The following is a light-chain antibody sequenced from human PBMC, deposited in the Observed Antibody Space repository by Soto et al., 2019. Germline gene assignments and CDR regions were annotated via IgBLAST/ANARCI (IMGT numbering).Light chain of an antibody. J-gene: IGKJ5*01. CDR2: RAS. V-gene: IGKV3-15*01. CDR3: QQYHHWPPIT. CDR1: QNIDIN. Sequence: EIVMTQSPATLSVSPGERATLSCRASQNIDINIVWYQQKPGQAPRLLIFRASTRATGIPARFSGSGSGTEFTLTISSLQSEYFAVYYCQQYHHWPPITFGQGTRLEI.